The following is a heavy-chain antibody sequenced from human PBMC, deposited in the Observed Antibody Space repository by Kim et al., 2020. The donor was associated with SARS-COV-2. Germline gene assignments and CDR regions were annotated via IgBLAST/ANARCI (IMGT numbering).Heavy chain of an antibody. CDR3: ARHDLVLNYASWFDP. CDR2: VHYSGTT. CDR1: GGSITGSSYY. V-gene: IGHV4-39*01. J-gene: IGHJ5*02. Sequence: SETLSLTCTVSGGSITGSSYYWGWVRQPPGQGLQWIGSVHYSGTTYYNPSLKGRVTISVDTSKNQFSLKVNSVTAADTALFFCARHDLVLNYASWFDPWG. D-gene: IGHD3-10*01.